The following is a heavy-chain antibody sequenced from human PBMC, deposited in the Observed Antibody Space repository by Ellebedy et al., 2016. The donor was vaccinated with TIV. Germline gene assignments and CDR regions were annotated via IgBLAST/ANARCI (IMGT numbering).Heavy chain of an antibody. CDR3: ARDFGDGYIGPDDY. Sequence: SVKVSXKASRGTFSSYAISWVRQPPGQGLEWMGGIIPIFGTANYAQKFQGRVTITADESTSTAYMELSSLRSEDTAVYYCARDFGDGYIGPDDYWGQGTLVTVSS. V-gene: IGHV1-69*13. D-gene: IGHD5-24*01. J-gene: IGHJ4*02. CDR1: RGTFSSYA. CDR2: IIPIFGTA.